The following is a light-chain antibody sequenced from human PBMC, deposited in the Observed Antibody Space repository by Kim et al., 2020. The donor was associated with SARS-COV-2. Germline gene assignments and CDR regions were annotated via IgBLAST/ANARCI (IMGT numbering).Light chain of an antibody. J-gene: IGLJ2*01. CDR3: NSRDSNDNVV. V-gene: IGLV3-19*01. CDR1: ALRDEY. Sequence: AFGQNVRITCQGDALRDEYGSWYQPNPGHAPIVVIYCKNNRPSGIPDRRSGSSAGDTASLTITETQAGDESDYYCNSRDSNDNVVFGGGTQLTVL. CDR2: CKN.